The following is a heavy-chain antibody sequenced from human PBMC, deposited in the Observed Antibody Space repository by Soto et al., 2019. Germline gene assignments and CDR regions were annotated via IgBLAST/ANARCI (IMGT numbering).Heavy chain of an antibody. CDR1: GGSFSGYY. CDR3: ARGGGYSYGYVDY. CDR2: INHSGST. V-gene: IGHV4-34*01. D-gene: IGHD5-18*01. J-gene: IGHJ4*02. Sequence: PSETLSLTCAVYGGSFSGYYWSWIRQPPGKGLEWIREINHSGSTNYNPSLKSRVTISVDTSKNQFSLKLSSVTAADTAVYYCARGGGYSYGYVDYWGQGTLVTVS.